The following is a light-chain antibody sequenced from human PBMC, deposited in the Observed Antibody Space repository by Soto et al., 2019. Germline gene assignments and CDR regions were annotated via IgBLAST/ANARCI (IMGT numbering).Light chain of an antibody. CDR1: QSVSSSY. V-gene: IGKV3-20*01. J-gene: IGKJ1*01. CDR2: GAS. CDR3: QQYGSSPAT. Sequence: EIVLTQSPGTLSLSPGERATLSCRASQSVSSSYLAWYQQKPGQAPRLLIYGASSRATGIPDRFSGSGSGTDFTLTISRLETDDLAVYYCQQYGSSPATFGQGTKVEIK.